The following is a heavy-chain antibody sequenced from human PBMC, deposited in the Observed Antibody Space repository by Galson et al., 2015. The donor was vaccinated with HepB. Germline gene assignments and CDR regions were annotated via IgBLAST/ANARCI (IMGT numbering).Heavy chain of an antibody. CDR1: GFTFSNAW. J-gene: IGHJ4*02. CDR3: TTDYIYGDYATYFDY. CDR2: IKSKTDGGTT. V-gene: IGHV3-15*01. D-gene: IGHD4-17*01. Sequence: SLRLSCAASGFTFSNAWMSWVRQAPGKGLEWVGRIKSKTDGGTTDYAAPVKGRFTISRDDSKNTLYLHMNSLKTEDTAVYYCTTDYIYGDYATYFDYWGQGTLVTVSS.